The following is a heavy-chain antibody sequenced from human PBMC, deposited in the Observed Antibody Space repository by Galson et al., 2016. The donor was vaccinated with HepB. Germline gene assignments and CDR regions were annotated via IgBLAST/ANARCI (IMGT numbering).Heavy chain of an antibody. CDR3: ARGHSSSLSMDV. CDR1: GFTFSSYA. D-gene: IGHD6-13*01. Sequence: SLRLSCAVSGFTFSSYAMYWVRQAPGKGLEWVAVVSKDGTNKYYADSVKGRFTISRDNSKNTLYLQMNSLRAEDTAVYYCARGHSSSLSMDVWGQGTTVTVSS. CDR2: VSKDGTNK. J-gene: IGHJ6*02. V-gene: IGHV3-30*04.